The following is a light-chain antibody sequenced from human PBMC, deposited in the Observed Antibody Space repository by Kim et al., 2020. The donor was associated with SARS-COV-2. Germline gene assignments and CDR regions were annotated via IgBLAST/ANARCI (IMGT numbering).Light chain of an antibody. CDR3: QHRSNWPLT. Sequence: LSPGEIATLSCRASQSVSRYLAWYQQKPGQAPRLLIYDASNRATGIPARFSGSGSGTDFTLTISSLEPEDFAVYYCQHRSNWPLTFGGGTKVDIK. J-gene: IGKJ4*01. CDR1: QSVSRY. CDR2: DAS. V-gene: IGKV3-11*01.